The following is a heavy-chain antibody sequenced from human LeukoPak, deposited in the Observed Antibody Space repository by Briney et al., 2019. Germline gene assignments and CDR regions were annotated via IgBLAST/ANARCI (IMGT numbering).Heavy chain of an antibody. CDR1: GYTFTGYY. J-gene: IGHJ4*02. V-gene: IGHV1-2*06. D-gene: IGHD5-18*01. CDR3: ARGSYGYISYYFDF. Sequence: ASVKVSCKASGYTFTGYYMHWVRQAPGQGLEWRGRINPNSGGTNYAQKFQGRVTMTRDTSISTAYMELSRLRSDDTAVYYCARGSYGYISYYFDFWGQGTLVTVSS. CDR2: INPNSGGT.